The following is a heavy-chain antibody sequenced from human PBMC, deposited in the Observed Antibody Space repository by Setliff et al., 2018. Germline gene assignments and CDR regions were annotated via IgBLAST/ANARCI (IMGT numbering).Heavy chain of an antibody. CDR3: ATYCSGGSCYSFLYNYYYYGMDV. V-gene: IGHV1-8*02. D-gene: IGHD2-15*01. J-gene: IGHJ6*02. CDR1: GYTFTSYD. Sequence: GASVKVSCKASGYTFTSYDINWVRQATGQGLEWMGWMNPNSGNTGYAQKFQGRVTMTRNTPISTAYMELSSLRSEDTAVYYCATYCSGGSCYSFLYNYYYYGMDVWGQGTTVTVSS. CDR2: MNPNSGNT.